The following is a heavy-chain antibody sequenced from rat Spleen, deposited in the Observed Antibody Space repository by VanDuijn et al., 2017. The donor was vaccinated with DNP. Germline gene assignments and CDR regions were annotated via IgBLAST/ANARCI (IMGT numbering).Heavy chain of an antibody. J-gene: IGHJ2*01. CDR1: GFTFSDHY. V-gene: IGHV5-25*01. D-gene: IGHD3-8*01. Sequence: EVQLVESGGALVQPGRSLKLSCAASGFTFSDHYMAWVRQAPGKGLEWVASISNIGDHTYYSDSVKGRFSLSRDNAKNTLYLQLNSLRSEDTATYYCTSNPHVRTAAPFDYWGQGVMVTVSS. CDR2: ISNIGDHT. CDR3: TSNPHVRTAAPFDY.